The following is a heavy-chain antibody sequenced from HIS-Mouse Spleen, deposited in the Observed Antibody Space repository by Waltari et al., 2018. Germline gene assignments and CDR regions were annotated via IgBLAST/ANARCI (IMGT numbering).Heavy chain of an antibody. J-gene: IGHJ4*02. V-gene: IGHV1-8*01. CDR3: ARGHDYSNYFDY. CDR1: GHTFTSYD. CDR2: MNPNSGNT. Sequence: QVPLVQSGAEVKKPGASVKVSCKASGHTFTSYDLNWVLQATGQGLEWMGWMNPNSGNTGYAQKFQGRVTMTRNTSISTAYMELSSLRSEDTAVYYCARGHDYSNYFDYWGQGTLVTVSS. D-gene: IGHD4-4*01.